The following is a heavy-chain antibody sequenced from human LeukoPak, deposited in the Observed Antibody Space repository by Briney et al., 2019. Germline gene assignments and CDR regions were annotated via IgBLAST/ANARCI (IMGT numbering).Heavy chain of an antibody. CDR2: ISWNSGSM. D-gene: IGHD6-19*01. CDR1: GFTFDDYA. V-gene: IGHV3-9*01. J-gene: IGHJ4*02. CDR3: ARVLYSSGWYGDHY. Sequence: GRSLRLSCAASGFTFDDYAMHWVRQAPGKGLEWVSGISWNSGSMDYADSVKGRFTISRDNAKNSLYLQMNSLRAEDTAVYYCARVLYSSGWYGDHYWGQGTLVTVSS.